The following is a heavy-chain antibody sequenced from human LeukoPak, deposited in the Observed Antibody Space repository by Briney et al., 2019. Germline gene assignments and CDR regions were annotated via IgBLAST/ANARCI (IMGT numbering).Heavy chain of an antibody. Sequence: ASVKVSCKASGYTFTGYYMHWVRQAPGQGLEWMGWINPNSGGTNYAQKFQGRVTMTRNTSISTAYMELSSLRSEDTAVYYCARVKVAVRGVILGKRYYYYMDVWGKGTTVTISS. D-gene: IGHD3-10*01. V-gene: IGHV1-2*02. CDR3: ARVKVAVRGVILGKRYYYYMDV. CDR2: INPNSGGT. J-gene: IGHJ6*03. CDR1: GYTFTGYY.